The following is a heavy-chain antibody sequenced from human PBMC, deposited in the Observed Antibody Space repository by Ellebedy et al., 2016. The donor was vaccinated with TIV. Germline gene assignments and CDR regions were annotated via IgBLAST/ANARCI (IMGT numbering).Heavy chain of an antibody. Sequence: AASVKVSCKASGYTFTSYDINWVRQATGQGLEWMGWMNPNSGNTGYAQKFQGRVTITRNTSISTAYMELSSLRSEDTAVYNCASSLREGSGSTLGFDPWGQGTLVTVSS. CDR2: MNPNSGNT. CDR3: ASSLREGSGSTLGFDP. D-gene: IGHD3-10*01. CDR1: GYTFTSYD. J-gene: IGHJ5*02. V-gene: IGHV1-8*03.